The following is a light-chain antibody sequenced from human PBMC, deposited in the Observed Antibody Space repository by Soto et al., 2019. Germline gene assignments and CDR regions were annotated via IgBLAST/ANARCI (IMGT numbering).Light chain of an antibody. Sequence: AIQMTQSPSSVSASVGDRVTITCRASQGIRTELGWYQQKPGKAPELLIYAASILQSGVPSRFSGSGSGTDFTLTISSLQPEDFATYYCLQDYNYPLTFGQGTKVEIK. CDR3: LQDYNYPLT. V-gene: IGKV1-6*01. CDR2: AAS. J-gene: IGKJ1*01. CDR1: QGIRTE.